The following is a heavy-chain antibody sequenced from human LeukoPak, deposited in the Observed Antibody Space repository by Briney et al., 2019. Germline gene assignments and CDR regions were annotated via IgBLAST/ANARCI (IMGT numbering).Heavy chain of an antibody. V-gene: IGHV3-23*01. CDR3: AKGVSGYGSGRPFDY. Sequence: PGGSLRLSCGASGFTFSSYAMIWVRQAPGKGLEWVSLISDSGTSTYYPDSVKGRFTISRDNSKNTVYLQMNSLRAEDTAVYYCAKGVSGYGSGRPFDYWGQGTLVTVSS. CDR2: ISDSGTST. D-gene: IGHD3-10*01. J-gene: IGHJ4*02. CDR1: GFTFSSYA.